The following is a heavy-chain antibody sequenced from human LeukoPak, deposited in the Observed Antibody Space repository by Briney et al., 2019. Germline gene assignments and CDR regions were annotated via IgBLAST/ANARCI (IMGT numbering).Heavy chain of an antibody. D-gene: IGHD3-3*01. CDR2: ISYDGSNK. CDR1: GFTFSSYA. V-gene: IGHV3-30-3*01. Sequence: SGGSLRLSCAASGFTFSSYAMYWVRQAPGKGLEWVAVISYDGSNKNYADSVKGRFTISRDNSKKTLYLQMNSLRAEDTAVYYCAKDTIFGVVRTFDPWGQGTLVTVSS. CDR3: AKDTIFGVVRTFDP. J-gene: IGHJ5*02.